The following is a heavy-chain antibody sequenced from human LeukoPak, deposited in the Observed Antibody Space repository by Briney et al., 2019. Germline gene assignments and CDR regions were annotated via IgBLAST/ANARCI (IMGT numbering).Heavy chain of an antibody. CDR1: GFTLSSYA. J-gene: IGHJ6*03. V-gene: IGHV3-64*01. CDR3: ARVGEGRYYQYCYMDV. D-gene: IGHD1-26*01. Sequence: GWSLRLSCAASGFTLSSYAMHWVRQAPGKGLEYVSAISKNGGNTYYANSVKGRFSISRDNSKNTLYLQMGSLRTEDMAVYYCARVGEGRYYQYCYMDVWGKGTTVTVSS. CDR2: ISKNGGNT.